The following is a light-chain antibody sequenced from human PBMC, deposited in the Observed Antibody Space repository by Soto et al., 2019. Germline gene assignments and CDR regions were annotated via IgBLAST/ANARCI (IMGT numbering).Light chain of an antibody. CDR1: QSVSSN. V-gene: IGKV3-15*01. CDR3: QLYGNSPPHS. Sequence: EIVMTQSPATLSVSPGERATLSCRASQSVSSNLAWYQQKPGQAPRLLIYGASTRATGIPARFSGSGSGTDFTLTINRLEPEDFAVYYCQLYGNSPPHSFGQGTKVDIK. J-gene: IGKJ1*01. CDR2: GAS.